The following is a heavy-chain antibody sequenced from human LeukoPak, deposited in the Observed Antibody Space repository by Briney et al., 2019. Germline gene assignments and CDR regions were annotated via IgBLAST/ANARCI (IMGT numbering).Heavy chain of an antibody. V-gene: IGHV3-9*01. Sequence: GGSLRLSCAASGFTFDDYAMHWVRQAPGKGLEWVSGISWNSGSIGYADSVKGRFTISRDNAKNSLYLQMNSLRAEDTALYYCAKDKGYGWVLFDYWGQGTLVTVSS. CDR1: GFTFDDYA. CDR3: AKDKGYGWVLFDY. CDR2: ISWNSGSI. J-gene: IGHJ4*02. D-gene: IGHD5-18*01.